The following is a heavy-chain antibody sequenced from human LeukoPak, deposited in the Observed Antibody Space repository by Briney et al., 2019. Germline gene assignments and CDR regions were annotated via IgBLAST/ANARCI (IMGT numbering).Heavy chain of an antibody. CDR3: ARILDIWKFDY. J-gene: IGHJ4*02. Sequence: PSQTLSLTCTVSGGSIGSGNYYWSWIRQSPGKGLEWIGYIYYSGSTYYNPSLKSRLAMSLDTSKNQFSLRLTSVTAADTAVYYCARILDIWKFDYWGQGTLVTVSS. D-gene: IGHD5-12*01. CDR1: GGSIGSGNYY. V-gene: IGHV4-30-4*08. CDR2: IYYSGST.